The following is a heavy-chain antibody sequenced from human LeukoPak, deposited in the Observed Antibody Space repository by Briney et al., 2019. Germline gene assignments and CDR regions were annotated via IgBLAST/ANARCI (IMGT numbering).Heavy chain of an antibody. J-gene: IGHJ4*02. V-gene: IGHV3-23*01. D-gene: IGHD7-27*01. CDR3: ARDRNWGTYYFDY. Sequence: GGSLRLSCAASGFTFSNYAMNWVRQTPGKGLEWVSGISGSGDSPYYADSVKGRFTISRDNAKNSLYLQMNSLRAEDTAVYYCARDRNWGTYYFDYWGQGTLVTVSS. CDR2: ISGSGDSP. CDR1: GFTFSNYA.